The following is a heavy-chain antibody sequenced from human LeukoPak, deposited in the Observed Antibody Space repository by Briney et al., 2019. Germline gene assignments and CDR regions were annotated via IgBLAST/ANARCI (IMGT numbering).Heavy chain of an antibody. V-gene: IGHV3-21*01. CDR3: ARYCSGGSCYVRGVTDYYYYMDV. D-gene: IGHD2-15*01. CDR2: ISSSSSYI. Sequence: PGGSLRLSCAASGFTFSSYSMNWVRQAPGKGLEWVSSISSSSSYIYYADSVKGRFTISRDNAKNSLYLQMNSLRAEDTAVYYCARYCSGGSCYVRGVTDYYYYMDVWGKGTTVTISS. CDR1: GFTFSSYS. J-gene: IGHJ6*03.